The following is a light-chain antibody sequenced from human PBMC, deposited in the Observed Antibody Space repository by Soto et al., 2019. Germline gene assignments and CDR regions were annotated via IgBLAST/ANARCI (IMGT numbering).Light chain of an antibody. CDR2: EVS. CDR1: SSDVGSYNL. Sequence: QSALTQPASVSGSPGQSITISCTGTSSDVGSYNLVSWYQQHPGKAPKLMIHEVSKRPSGISDRFSGSKSGNTASLTISGLQAEDEADYYCSSFTSSTSYVFGTGTKVTVL. CDR3: SSFTSSTSYV. J-gene: IGLJ1*01. V-gene: IGLV2-14*02.